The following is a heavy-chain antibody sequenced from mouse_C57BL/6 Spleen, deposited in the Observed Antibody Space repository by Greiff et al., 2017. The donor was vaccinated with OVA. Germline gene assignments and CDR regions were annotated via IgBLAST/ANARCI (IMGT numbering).Heavy chain of an antibody. J-gene: IGHJ2*01. V-gene: IGHV1-53*01. Sequence: VQLQQPGTELVKPGASVKLSCKASGYTFTSYWMHWVKQRPGQGLEWIGYINPSNGGTNYNEKFKSKATLTVDKSSSTAYLQLSSLTSEDSAVYYCARCLYGSSYLYYFDYWGQGTTLTVSS. CDR1: GYTFTSYW. D-gene: IGHD1-1*01. CDR2: INPSNGGT. CDR3: ARCLYGSSYLYYFDY.